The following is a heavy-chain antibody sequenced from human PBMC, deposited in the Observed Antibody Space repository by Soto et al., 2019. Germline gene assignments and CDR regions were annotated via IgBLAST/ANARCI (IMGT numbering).Heavy chain of an antibody. CDR1: GGTFSSYA. Sequence: QVQLVQSGAEVKKPGSSVKVSCKASGGTFSSYAISWVRQAPGQGLEWMGGIIPIFGTANYAQKFQGRVTITADESTSTAYMELSSLRSEDTAVYYCARDQNSRGRWLRRGADDYYYYGMDVWGQGTTVTVSS. J-gene: IGHJ6*02. CDR2: IIPIFGTA. V-gene: IGHV1-69*01. CDR3: ARDQNSRGRWLRRGADDYYYYGMDV. D-gene: IGHD5-12*01.